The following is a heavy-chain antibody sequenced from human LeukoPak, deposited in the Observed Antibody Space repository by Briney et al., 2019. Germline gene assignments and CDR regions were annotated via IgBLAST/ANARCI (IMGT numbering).Heavy chain of an antibody. CDR1: GYTFTRYY. CDR2: ISPSGGST. J-gene: IGHJ4*02. CDR3: ARLGSGEDDGGWVDY. D-gene: IGHD3-10*01. V-gene: IGHV1-46*01. Sequence: ASVKVSCKASGYTFTRYYIHWVRQAPGQGLEWMGIISPSGGSTSNAQKFQGRVTMTGDTSTSTVYMELSSLRSEDTAVYYCARLGSGEDDGGWVDYWGQGTLVTVSS.